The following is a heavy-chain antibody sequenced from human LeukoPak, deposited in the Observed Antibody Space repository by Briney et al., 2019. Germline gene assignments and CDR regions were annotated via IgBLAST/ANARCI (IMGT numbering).Heavy chain of an antibody. V-gene: IGHV3-74*01. D-gene: IGHD3-10*01. CDR2: INTDGSST. Sequence: GGSLRLPCAASGFTFSSYWMHWVRQAPGKGLVWVSRINTDGSSTSYADSVKGRFTISRDNAKNTLYLQMTSLRAEDTAVYFCARDRVIMVRGAESLFSYWGQGTLVTVSS. CDR3: ARDRVIMVRGAESLFSY. CDR1: GFTFSSYW. J-gene: IGHJ4*02.